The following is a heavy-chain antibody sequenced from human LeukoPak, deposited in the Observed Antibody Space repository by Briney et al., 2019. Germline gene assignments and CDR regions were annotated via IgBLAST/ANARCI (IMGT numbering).Heavy chain of an antibody. CDR1: GGSFSGYY. D-gene: IGHD3-22*01. CDR3: AKDHSSGYIDN. V-gene: IGHV4-34*01. CDR2: INHSGST. Sequence: SETLSLTCAVYGGSFSGYYWSWIRQPPGKGLEWIGEINHSGSTNYNPSLKSRVTISVDTSKNQFSLKLSSVTAADTAVYYCAKDHSSGYIDNWGQGTLVTVSS. J-gene: IGHJ4*02.